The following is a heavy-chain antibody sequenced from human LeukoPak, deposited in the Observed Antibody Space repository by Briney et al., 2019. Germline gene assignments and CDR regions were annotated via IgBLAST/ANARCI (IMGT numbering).Heavy chain of an antibody. V-gene: IGHV3-7*01. D-gene: IGHD3-16*01. CDR1: GFTFSSYW. J-gene: IGHJ4*02. CDR3: ASTRGVTYYDYV. Sequence: PGGSLRLSCTASGFTFSSYWMTWVRQAPGKGLEWVANIRQDGGDKYYVDSVKGRFTISRDNAKNSLYLQMNSLRAEDTAVYYCASTRGVTYYDYVWGQGTLVTVSS. CDR2: IRQDGGDK.